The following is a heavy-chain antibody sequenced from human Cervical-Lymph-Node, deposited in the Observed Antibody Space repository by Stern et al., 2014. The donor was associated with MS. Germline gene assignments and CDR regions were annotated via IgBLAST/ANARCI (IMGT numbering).Heavy chain of an antibody. CDR1: GGTFSTFS. CDR2: IIPIFDTP. V-gene: IGHV1-69*06. Sequence: QVQLVQSGAEVKQPGSSVKVSCKASGGTFSTFSINWVRQVPGQSLEWMGGIIPIFDTPNFEQKFQGRVTITADSSTSTVYMALNSLRFDDTAVYYCVLPSTVTTAAFDVWGRGTMVTVSS. D-gene: IGHD4-11*01. J-gene: IGHJ3*01. CDR3: VLPSTVTTAAFDV.